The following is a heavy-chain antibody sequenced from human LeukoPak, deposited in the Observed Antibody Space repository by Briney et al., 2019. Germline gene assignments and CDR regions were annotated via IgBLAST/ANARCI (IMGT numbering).Heavy chain of an antibody. D-gene: IGHD3-3*01. V-gene: IGHV4-38-2*02. Sequence: SETLSLTCTVSGYSINSGYTWGWIRQPPGKGLEWIGNIYHSGSTNYNPSLKSRVTISVDTSKNQFSLKLSSVTAADTAVYYCARAVRLEYYFDYWGQGTLITVSS. CDR3: ARAVRLEYYFDY. J-gene: IGHJ4*02. CDR1: GYSINSGYT. CDR2: IYHSGST.